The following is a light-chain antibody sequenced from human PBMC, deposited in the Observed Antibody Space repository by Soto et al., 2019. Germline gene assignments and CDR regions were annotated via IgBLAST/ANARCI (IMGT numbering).Light chain of an antibody. CDR2: AAS. J-gene: IGKJ3*01. V-gene: IGKV1-27*01. CDR1: QGISNY. Sequence: DIQMTQSPSSLSASVGDRVTITCWASQGISNYLAWYQQKPGKVPKLLIYAASTLQSGVPSRFSGSGSGTDFTLTISSLQPADVATNYCQKYNSASFTFGPGTKVDIK. CDR3: QKYNSASFT.